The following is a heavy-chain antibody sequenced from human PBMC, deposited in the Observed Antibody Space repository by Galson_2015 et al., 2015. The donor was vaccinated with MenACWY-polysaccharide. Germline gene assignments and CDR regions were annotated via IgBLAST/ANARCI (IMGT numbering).Heavy chain of an antibody. V-gene: IGHV3-48*01. CDR2: ISSSSSTI. J-gene: IGHJ4*02. CDR1: GFSFSTYT. Sequence: SLRLSCTASGFSFSTYTMHWVRQAPGKGLEWVSHISSSSSTIYYADYVKGRFTITRDNVENSLYLHMNSLRAEDTAVYYCVRSAVFDFWGQGTLVTVSS. CDR3: VRSAVFDF.